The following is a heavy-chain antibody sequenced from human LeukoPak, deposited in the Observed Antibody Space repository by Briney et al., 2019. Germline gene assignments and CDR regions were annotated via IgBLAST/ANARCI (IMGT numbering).Heavy chain of an antibody. CDR1: GFTFSSYA. J-gene: IGHJ4*02. D-gene: IGHD1-26*01. CDR3: AKDKGDSGSCPTLLFFDY. CDR2: ISGSGGST. V-gene: IGHV3-23*01. Sequence: PGGSLRLSCAASGFTFSSYAMSWVRQAPGKGLEWVSAISGSGGSTYYADSVKGRFTISRDNFKNTLYLQMNSLRAEDTAVYYCAKDKGDSGSCPTLLFFDYWGQGTLVTVSS.